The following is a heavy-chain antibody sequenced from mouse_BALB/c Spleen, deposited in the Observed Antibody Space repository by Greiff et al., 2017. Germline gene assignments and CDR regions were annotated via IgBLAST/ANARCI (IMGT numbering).Heavy chain of an antibody. D-gene: IGHD2-14*01. CDR2: ISTYYGDA. J-gene: IGHJ2*01. V-gene: IGHV1S137*01. CDR1: GYTFTDYA. Sequence: QVHVKQSGAELVRPGVSVKISCKGSGYTFTDYAMHWVKQSHAKSLEWIGVISTYYGDASYNQKFKGKATMTVDKSSSTAYMELARLTSEDSAIYYCARSRYDVGFDYWGQGTTLTVSS. CDR3: ARSRYDVGFDY.